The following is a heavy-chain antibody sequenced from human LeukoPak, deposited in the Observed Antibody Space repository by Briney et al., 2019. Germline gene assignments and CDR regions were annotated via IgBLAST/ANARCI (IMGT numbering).Heavy chain of an antibody. J-gene: IGHJ4*02. D-gene: IGHD3-16*01. CDR3: AKDLSSGGGYD. V-gene: IGHV3-30*02. Sequence: GGSLRLSCAASGFDFSIYRMNWVRQAPGKGLEWVSFIGSDGSDKHYADSVKGRLTISRDNSKNTLYLQMNSLRPEDTAVYYCAKDLSSGGGYDWGQGTLVTVSS. CDR1: GFDFSIYR. CDR2: IGSDGSDK.